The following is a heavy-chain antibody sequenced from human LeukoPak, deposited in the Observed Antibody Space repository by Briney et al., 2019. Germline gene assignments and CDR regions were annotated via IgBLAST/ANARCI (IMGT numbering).Heavy chain of an antibody. J-gene: IGHJ4*02. CDR1: GFTFSSYW. CDR3: ARDQGYCSAGSCYHFDC. D-gene: IGHD2-15*01. V-gene: IGHV3-74*01. Sequence: GGSLRLSCAASGFTFSSYWMHWVRQAPGKGLVWVSRIDSDGGSIRYADTVKGRFTISRDNAKNTLSLQMNSLRPEDTAVYYCARDQGYCSAGSCYHFDCWGQGTLVTVSS. CDR2: IDSDGGSI.